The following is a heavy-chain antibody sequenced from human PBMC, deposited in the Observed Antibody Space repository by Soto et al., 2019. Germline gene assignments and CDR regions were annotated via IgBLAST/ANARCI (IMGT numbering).Heavy chain of an antibody. Sequence: QAQLVESGGGLVKPGGSLRLSCLASGFTFSDYYMTWIRQAPGKGLEWISYITGSGTYTNYADSVKGRFTISRDYAKNSLSRQMNLLRADDPAVYYCVRWLKPTGATSAGSLDPFDNLGHGTKVTVSS. D-gene: IGHD1-26*01. CDR3: VRWLKPTGATSAGSLDPFDN. CDR2: ITGSGTYT. V-gene: IGHV3-11*05. J-gene: IGHJ3*02. CDR1: GFTFSDYY.